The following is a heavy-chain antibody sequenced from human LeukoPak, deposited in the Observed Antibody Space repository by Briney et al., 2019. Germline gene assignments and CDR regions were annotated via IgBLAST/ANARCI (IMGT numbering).Heavy chain of an antibody. CDR3: ATTMVRGVRRSDY. Sequence: PSETLSLTCTVSGGSISSSSYYWSWIRQPPGKGLEWIGYIYYSGSTYYNPSLKSRVTISVDTSKNQFSLKLSSVTAADTAVYYCATTMVRGVRRSDYWGQGTLVTVSS. V-gene: IGHV4-30-4*01. D-gene: IGHD3-10*01. CDR2: IYYSGST. J-gene: IGHJ4*02. CDR1: GGSISSSSYY.